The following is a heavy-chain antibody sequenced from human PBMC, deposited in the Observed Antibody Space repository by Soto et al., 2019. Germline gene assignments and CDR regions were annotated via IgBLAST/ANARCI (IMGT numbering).Heavy chain of an antibody. D-gene: IGHD1-7*01. CDR3: AREPASELNWFDP. J-gene: IGHJ5*02. Sequence: VGPLRLSCAASGFTFSKYSMNWVRQAPGKGLEWVSYISSSSSTIYYADSVKGRFTISRDNAKNSLYLQMNSLRDEDTAVYYCAREPASELNWFDPWGQGTLVTVSS. CDR1: GFTFSKYS. CDR2: ISSSSSTI. V-gene: IGHV3-48*02.